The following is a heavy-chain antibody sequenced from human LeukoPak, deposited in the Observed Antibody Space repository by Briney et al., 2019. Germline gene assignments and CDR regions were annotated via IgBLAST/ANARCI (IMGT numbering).Heavy chain of an antibody. Sequence: QTLSLTFAISGDSVSSNSAAWNWIRQSPSRGLEWLGRTYYSSKWYNDYAVSVKSRITINPDTSKNQFSLQLNSVTPEDTALYYCARGAVAVRNAFDIWGQGTMVTVSS. CDR1: GDSVSSNSAA. CDR3: ARGAVAVRNAFDI. D-gene: IGHD6-19*01. J-gene: IGHJ3*02. CDR2: TYYSSKWYN. V-gene: IGHV6-1*01.